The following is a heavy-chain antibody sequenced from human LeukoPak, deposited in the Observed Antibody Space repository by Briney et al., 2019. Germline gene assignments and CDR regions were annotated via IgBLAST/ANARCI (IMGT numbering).Heavy chain of an antibody. J-gene: IGHJ6*03. CDR3: ARGGYYDILTGYRPYYYYYMDV. D-gene: IGHD3-9*01. Sequence: ASVKVSCKASGYTFTSYDINWVRQATGQGLEWMGWMNPNSGNTGYAQKFQGRVTMTRNTSISTAYMELSSLRSEDTAVYYCARGGYYDILTGYRPYYYYYMDVWGKGTTVTISS. CDR2: MNPNSGNT. CDR1: GYTFTSYD. V-gene: IGHV1-8*01.